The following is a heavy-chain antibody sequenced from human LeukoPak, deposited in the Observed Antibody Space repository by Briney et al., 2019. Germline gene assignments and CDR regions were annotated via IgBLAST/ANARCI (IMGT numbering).Heavy chain of an antibody. V-gene: IGHV1-46*01. CDR3: ARDRGLYGDYEEYNWLDP. CDR1: GYTFTCYY. J-gene: IGHJ5*02. D-gene: IGHD4-17*01. CDR2: INPSGGST. Sequence: ASVKVSCKASGYTFTCYYMHWVRQAPGQGLEWMGIINPSGGSTSYAQKFQGRVTMTRDTSTSTVYMELSSLRSEDTAVYYCARDRGLYGDYEEYNWLDPWGLGTLVTVSS.